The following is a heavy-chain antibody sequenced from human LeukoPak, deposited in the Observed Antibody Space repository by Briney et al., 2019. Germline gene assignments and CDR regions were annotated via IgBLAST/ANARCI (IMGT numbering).Heavy chain of an antibody. D-gene: IGHD6-13*01. CDR2: IYYSGST. J-gene: IGHJ4*02. CDR1: GGSISSYY. Sequence: SETLSLTYTVSGGSISSYYWSWIRQPPGKGLEWIGYIYYSGSTNYNPSLKSRVTISVDTSKNQFSLKLSSVTAADTAVYYCARGRYSSSPQDYWGQGTLVTVSS. V-gene: IGHV4-59*01. CDR3: ARGRYSSSPQDY.